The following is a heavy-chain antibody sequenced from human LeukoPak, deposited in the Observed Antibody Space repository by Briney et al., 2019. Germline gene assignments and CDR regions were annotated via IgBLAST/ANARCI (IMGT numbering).Heavy chain of an antibody. V-gene: IGHV1-69*13. CDR1: GYTFTSYG. Sequence: SVKVSCKASGYTFTSYGISWVRQAPGQGLEWMGGIIPIFGTANYAQKFQGRVTITADESTSTAYMELSSLRSEDTAVYYCARDKLGMGDYWGQGTLVTVSS. D-gene: IGHD7-27*01. J-gene: IGHJ4*02. CDR3: ARDKLGMGDY. CDR2: IIPIFGTA.